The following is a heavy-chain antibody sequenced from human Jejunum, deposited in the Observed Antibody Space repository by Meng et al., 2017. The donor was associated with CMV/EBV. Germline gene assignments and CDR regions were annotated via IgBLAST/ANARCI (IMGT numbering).Heavy chain of an antibody. D-gene: IGHD6-19*01. CDR2: IYYSGAS. Sequence: QVRVRESRPRLLKPSQTRPLPCVVSGGSISSGDYYWSWIRQSPEKGLEWIGFIYYSGASYSTPSLRSRVTMSMDTSTNQFSLRLNSVTAADTGVYFCARDRGYSSGWGVFDYWGRGTLVTVSS. V-gene: IGHV4-30-4*01. CDR3: ARDRGYSSGWGVFDY. CDR1: GGSISSGDYY. J-gene: IGHJ4*02.